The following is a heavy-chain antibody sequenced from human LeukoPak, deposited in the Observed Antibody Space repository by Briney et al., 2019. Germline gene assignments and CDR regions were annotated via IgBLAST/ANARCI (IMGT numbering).Heavy chain of an antibody. J-gene: IGHJ4*02. CDR1: GNTLTELS. CDR2: FDPADGKI. CDR3: ATLDGDGNYGFAGY. Sequence: ASVKVSCKVSGNTLTELSMYWVRQAPGKGLEWMGGFDPADGKIIYAQRLQGRVIMTEDTSTDTAYMELSSLGSEDTAVYYCATLDGDGNYGFAGYWGQGTLVTVSS. V-gene: IGHV1-24*01. D-gene: IGHD4-17*01.